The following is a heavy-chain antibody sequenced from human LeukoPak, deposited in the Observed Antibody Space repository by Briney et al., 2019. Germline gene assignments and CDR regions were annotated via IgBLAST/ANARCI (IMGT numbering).Heavy chain of an antibody. CDR1: GFTFSSYS. V-gene: IGHV3-48*02. Sequence: PGGSLRLSCAASGFTFSSYSMNWVRQAPGKGLEWVSYIYRSGGTIYYADSVKGRFTVSRDNAKNSLYLQLNSLRDEDTAVYYCARILGFTLDYWGQGTLVTVSS. CDR2: IYRSGGTI. CDR3: ARILGFTLDY. J-gene: IGHJ4*02.